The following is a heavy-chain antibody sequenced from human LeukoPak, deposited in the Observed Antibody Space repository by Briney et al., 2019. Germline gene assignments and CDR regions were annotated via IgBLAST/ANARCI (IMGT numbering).Heavy chain of an antibody. J-gene: IGHJ4*02. CDR3: AREIPNYGDTTFDY. CDR1: GFTFSSYW. CDR2: INSDGSST. Sequence: GGSLRLSCAASGFTFSSYWMHWVRQAPGKGLVWVSRINSDGSSTSYADSVKGRFTISRDNAKNTLYLQMNSLRAEDTAVHYCAREIPNYGDTTFDYWGQGTLVTVSS. V-gene: IGHV3-74*01. D-gene: IGHD4-17*01.